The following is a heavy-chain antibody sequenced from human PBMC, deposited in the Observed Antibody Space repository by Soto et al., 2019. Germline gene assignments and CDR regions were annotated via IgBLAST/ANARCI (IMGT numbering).Heavy chain of an antibody. CDR3: ARGSIAARRGFDY. V-gene: IGHV1-2*02. CDR2: INPNSGDT. D-gene: IGHD6-6*01. CDR1: GYTFTGYY. Sequence: ASVKVSCKASGYTFTGYYLHWVRQAPGQGLEWLGWINPNSGDTKYAQKFHDRVTMTRDTSISTAYMELSSLRSEDTAVYYCARGSIAARRGFDYWGQGTLVTVSS. J-gene: IGHJ4*02.